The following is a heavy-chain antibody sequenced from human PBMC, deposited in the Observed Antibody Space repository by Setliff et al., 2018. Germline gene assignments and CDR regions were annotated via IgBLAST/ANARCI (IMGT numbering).Heavy chain of an antibody. CDR2: ISSSGSLI. CDR3: AKDTVNDGIWDFDS. D-gene: IGHD4-17*01. CDR1: GFTFSDYY. J-gene: IGHJ4*02. Sequence: GGSLRLSCATSGFTFSDYYMSWIRQTPGKGLEWVAYISSSGSLIYYPDSVKGRFTISRDNAKKSVDLQMNSLRAEDTAVYYCAKDTVNDGIWDFDSWGQGLLVTVSS. V-gene: IGHV3-11*01.